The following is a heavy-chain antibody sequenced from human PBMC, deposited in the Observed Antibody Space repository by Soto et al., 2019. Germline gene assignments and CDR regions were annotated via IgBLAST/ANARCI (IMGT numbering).Heavy chain of an antibody. Sequence: QVQLVESGGGVVQPGRSLRLSCAASGFTFSSYGMHWVRQAPGKGLEWVAVISYDGSNKYYADSVKGRFTISRENSKSALDLLMNSLRAEETAVYYCAIGGRWKDDPLSDYWGQGTLVTVSS. CDR1: GFTFSSYG. CDR2: ISYDGSNK. J-gene: IGHJ4*02. D-gene: IGHD1-1*01. V-gene: IGHV3-30*03. CDR3: AIGGRWKDDPLSDY.